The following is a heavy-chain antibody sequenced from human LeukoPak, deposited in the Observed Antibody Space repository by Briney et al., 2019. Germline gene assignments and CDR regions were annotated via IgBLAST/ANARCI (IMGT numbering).Heavy chain of an antibody. V-gene: IGHV1-8*01. CDR3: ARDQDIVVVVAALRQREMGGFDP. Sequence: ASVKVSCNASGYTFTSYDINWVRQATAQGLEWMGWMNPNSGNTGYAQKFQGRVTMTRNTYKTTAYMELNSLRSEDTAVYYCARDQDIVVVVAALRQREMGGFDPWGQGTLVTVSS. D-gene: IGHD2-15*01. CDR2: MNPNSGNT. CDR1: GYTFTSYD. J-gene: IGHJ5*02.